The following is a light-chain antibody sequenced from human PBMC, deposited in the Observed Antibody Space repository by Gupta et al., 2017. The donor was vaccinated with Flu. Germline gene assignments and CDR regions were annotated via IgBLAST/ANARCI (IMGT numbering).Light chain of an antibody. Sequence: QSALTQPRPVSGSPGQSVTISCTGTGSDVGGYNYVSWYQRHPGKAPKLMIYDVGKRPSGVPDRFSGSKSGNTASLTISGLQAEDEADYYCCSYAGNYTLVFGGGTELTVL. CDR2: DVG. CDR3: CSYAGNYTLV. J-gene: IGLJ2*01. V-gene: IGLV2-11*01. CDR1: GSDVGGYNY.